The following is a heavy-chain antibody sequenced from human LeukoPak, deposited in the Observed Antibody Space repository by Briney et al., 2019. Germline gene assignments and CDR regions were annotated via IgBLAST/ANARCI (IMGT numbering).Heavy chain of an antibody. CDR2: ISGSGGST. D-gene: IGHD3-3*01. CDR3: AKHGTSITPNFDY. V-gene: IGHV3-23*01. J-gene: IGHJ4*02. Sequence: PGGSLRLSCAASEFTFSSYAMSWVRQAPGKGLEWVSGISGSGGSTYYADSVKGRFTISRDNSKNTLYLQMNSLRAEDTAVYYCAKHGTSITPNFDYWGQGTLVTVSS. CDR1: EFTFSSYA.